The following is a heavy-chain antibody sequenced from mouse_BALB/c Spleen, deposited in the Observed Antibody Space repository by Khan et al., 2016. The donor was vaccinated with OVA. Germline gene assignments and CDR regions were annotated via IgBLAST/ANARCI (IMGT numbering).Heavy chain of an antibody. J-gene: IGHJ4*01. CDR2: TWGGGST. CDR1: GFSLSDYG. CDR3: AKGVWSYYYTLDY. Sequence: VQLKESGPGLVAPSQNLSITCTVSGFSLSDYGVSWIRQSPGKGLEWLGVTWGGGSTDYNSALKSRLRISKDNSKSQVFLKMSSLQSEDTAMYYCAKGVWSYYYTLDYWGQGTSVTVSS. V-gene: IGHV2-6-5*01.